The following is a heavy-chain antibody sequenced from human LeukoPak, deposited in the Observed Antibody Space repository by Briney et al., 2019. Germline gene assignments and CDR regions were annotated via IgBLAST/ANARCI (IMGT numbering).Heavy chain of an antibody. CDR1: GGSISSSSYY. V-gene: IGHV4-39*07. Sequence: PSETLSLTCSVSGGSISSSSYYWGWIRQPPGKGLEWIGGVYYSGTTYYNPSLKSRVTISVATSRNQFSLSLTSVTVADTAVYFCARDSYGSGSNHDYWGQGILVTVSS. CDR2: VYYSGTT. J-gene: IGHJ4*02. D-gene: IGHD3-10*01. CDR3: ARDSYGSGSNHDY.